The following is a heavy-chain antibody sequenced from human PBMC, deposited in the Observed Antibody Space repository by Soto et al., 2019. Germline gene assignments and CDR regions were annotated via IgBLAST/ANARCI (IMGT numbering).Heavy chain of an antibody. V-gene: IGHV3-21*01. Sequence: GGSLRLSCAASGFTFSSYSMNWVRQAPGKGLEWVSSISSSSSYIYYADSVKGRFTISRDNAKNSLYLQMNSLRAEDTAVYYCAREGSFYGSGSYYLTWGQGTLVTVSS. J-gene: IGHJ4*02. CDR3: AREGSFYGSGSYYLT. D-gene: IGHD3-10*01. CDR1: GFTFSSYS. CDR2: ISSSSSYI.